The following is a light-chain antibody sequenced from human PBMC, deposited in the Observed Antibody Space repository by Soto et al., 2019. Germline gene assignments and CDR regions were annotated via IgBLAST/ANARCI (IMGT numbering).Light chain of an antibody. CDR2: DVS. CDR1: SSDVGAYHS. CDR3: TSYTSSSTYVV. J-gene: IGLJ2*01. Sequence: QSVLTQPASVSGSPGQSITISCTGTSSDVGAYHSVSWYQQHPGKAPKLMIFDVSNRPSGVSNRFSGSESGNTASLTVAGLQAEDEADYYCTSYTSSSTYVVFGGGTKLTVL. V-gene: IGLV2-14*01.